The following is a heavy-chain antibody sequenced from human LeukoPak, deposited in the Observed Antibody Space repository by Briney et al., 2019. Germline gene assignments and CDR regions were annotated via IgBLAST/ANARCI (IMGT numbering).Heavy chain of an antibody. V-gene: IGHV4-34*01. CDR1: GESLTGYY. CDR3: ARASQYSGIWYLDY. J-gene: IGHJ4*02. Sequence: SETLSLTCAVYGESLTGYYWSWIRQPPEKGLEWVGQIDHSGSTNYNPSLKSRVTMSEDSPKNQFSLRLNSVTAADTAIYYCARASQYSGIWYLDYWGQGTLVTASS. D-gene: IGHD6-13*01. CDR2: IDHSGST.